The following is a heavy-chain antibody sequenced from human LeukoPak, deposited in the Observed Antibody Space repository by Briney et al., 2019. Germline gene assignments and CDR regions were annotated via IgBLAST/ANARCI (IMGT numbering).Heavy chain of an antibody. Sequence: SETLSLTCAVYAGSFSGYYWRWIRQPPGNGLEWFGEINHSGSTNYNPSLKSRVTISVDTSKNQFSLRLSSVTAADTAVYYCARGGIAAANWFDPWGQGNLVTVSS. D-gene: IGHD6-13*01. V-gene: IGHV4-34*01. J-gene: IGHJ5*02. CDR3: ARGGIAAANWFDP. CDR1: AGSFSGYY. CDR2: INHSGST.